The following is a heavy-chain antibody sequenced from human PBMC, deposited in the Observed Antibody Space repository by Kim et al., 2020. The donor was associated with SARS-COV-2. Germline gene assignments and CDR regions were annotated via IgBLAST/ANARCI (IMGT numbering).Heavy chain of an antibody. CDR3: ARGGPYVSSRAFGI. J-gene: IGHJ3*02. Sequence: GGSLRLSCAASGFTVTGNYMNWVRQAPGKGLEWLSVIYGGGSTYYADSVEDRFTISRDNSKNTLYLQMDSLRAEDTAVYYCARGGPYVSSRAFGIWGQGT. CDR2: IYGGGST. D-gene: IGHD6-6*01. CDR1: GFTVTGNY. V-gene: IGHV3-66*01.